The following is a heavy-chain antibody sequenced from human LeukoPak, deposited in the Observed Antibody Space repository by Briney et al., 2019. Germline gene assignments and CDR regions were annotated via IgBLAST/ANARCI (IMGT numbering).Heavy chain of an antibody. V-gene: IGHV3-23*01. CDR2: IATRGTIT. CDR3: AKYISDSGAYYAFDY. Sequence: PGGSLRLSCAASGFTFRKYAMTWVRQAPGKGLEWVSAIATRGTITYYVDSVKGRFTISRDNSKNTLSLQMDSPSAEDTALYYCAKYISDSGAYYAFDYWGQGTLVTVSS. J-gene: IGHJ4*02. D-gene: IGHD3-10*01. CDR1: GFTFRKYA.